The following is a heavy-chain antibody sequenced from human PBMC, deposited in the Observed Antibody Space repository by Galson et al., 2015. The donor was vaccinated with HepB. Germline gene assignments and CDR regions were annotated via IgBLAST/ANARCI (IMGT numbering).Heavy chain of an antibody. CDR1: GFTFSGYA. CDR2: VAGSGDRT. J-gene: IGHJ4*02. Sequence: SLRLSCAASGFTFSGYAMSWVRQAPGKGLEWVSTVAGSGDRTYYADSVKGRFTISRDNSKNTLYLEMNSLRAEDTAIYYCAKGLTGAAYYFDYWGQGTLVTVSS. V-gene: IGHV3-23*01. CDR3: AKGLTGAAYYFDY. D-gene: IGHD7-27*01.